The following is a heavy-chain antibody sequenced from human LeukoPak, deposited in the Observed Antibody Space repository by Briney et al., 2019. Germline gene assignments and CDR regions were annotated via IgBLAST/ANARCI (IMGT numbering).Heavy chain of an antibody. CDR3: AREGGGITGTTSSFDY. CDR1: GGSISSYY. D-gene: IGHD1-7*01. V-gene: IGHV4-59*01. J-gene: IGHJ4*02. CDR2: IYYSGST. Sequence: NPSETLSLTCTVSGGSISSYYWSWIRQPPGKGLEWIGYIYYSGSTNYNPSLKSRVTISVDTSKNQFSLKLSSVTAADTAVYYCAREGGGITGTTSSFDYWGQGTLVTVSS.